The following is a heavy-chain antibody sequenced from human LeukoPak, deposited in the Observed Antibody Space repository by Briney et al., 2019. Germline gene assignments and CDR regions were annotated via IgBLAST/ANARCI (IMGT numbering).Heavy chain of an antibody. CDR3: ARDQEYSYGYGRN. D-gene: IGHD5-18*01. CDR1: GYSISSGYY. V-gene: IGHV4-38-2*02. Sequence: SETLSLTCTVSGYSISSGYYWGWIRQPPGKGLEWIGSFYHSGDTYYNPSLKSRVTISVDTSKNQFSLNPRSVTAADTAVYFCARDQEYSYGYGRNWGQGTLVTVSS. J-gene: IGHJ4*02. CDR2: FYHSGDT.